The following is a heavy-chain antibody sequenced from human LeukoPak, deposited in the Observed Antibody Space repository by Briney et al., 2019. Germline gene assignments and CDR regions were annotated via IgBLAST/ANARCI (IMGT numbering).Heavy chain of an antibody. CDR3: ARDRYYDIFGYYYYYMDV. CDR1: GGSISSGSYY. J-gene: IGHJ6*03. V-gene: IGHV4-61*02. CDR2: IYTSGST. D-gene: IGHD3-9*01. Sequence: SETLSLTCTVSGGSISSGSYYWSWIRQPAGKGLEWIGRIYTSGSTNYNPSLKSRVTISVDTSKNQFSLKLSSVTAADTAVYYCARDRYYDIFGYYYYYMDVWGKGTTVTISS.